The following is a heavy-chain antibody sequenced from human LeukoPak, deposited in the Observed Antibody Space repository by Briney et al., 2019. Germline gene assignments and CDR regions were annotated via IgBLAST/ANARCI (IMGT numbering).Heavy chain of an antibody. V-gene: IGHV3-30-3*01. J-gene: IGHJ4*02. D-gene: IGHD2-2*01. CDR1: GFTFSSYA. CDR3: ARDRDIVVVPAATDY. CDR2: ISCDGSNK. Sequence: GGSLRLSCAASGFTFSSYAMHWVRQAPGKGLEWVAVISCDGSNKYYADSVKGRFTISRDNSKNTLYLQMNSLRAEDTAVYYCARDRDIVVVPAATDYWGQGTLVTVSS.